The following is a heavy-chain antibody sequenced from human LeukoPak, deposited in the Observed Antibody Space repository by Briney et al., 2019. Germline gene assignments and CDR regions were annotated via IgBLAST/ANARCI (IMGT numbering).Heavy chain of an antibody. Sequence: GGSLRLSCAASGFTLSDFWIHWVRRAPGKGLVWVSRVSGDGSATTYADSVKGRFTISRDNTKNTLYLQMNSLRAEDTAVYYCVRDHYYFDYWGQGTLVTVSS. J-gene: IGHJ4*02. CDR3: VRDHYYFDY. CDR2: VSGDGSAT. V-gene: IGHV3-74*01. CDR1: GFTLSDFW.